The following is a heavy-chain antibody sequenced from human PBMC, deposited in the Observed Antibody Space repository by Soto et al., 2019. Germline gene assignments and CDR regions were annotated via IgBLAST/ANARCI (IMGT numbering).Heavy chain of an antibody. J-gene: IGHJ4*02. V-gene: IGHV3-21*01. CDR1: GFTFSTYG. D-gene: IGHD5-12*01. Sequence: GGSLRLSCAGSGFTFSTYGMSWVRQAPGKGLEWVSSITSGSDYIYYADSVKGRFTISRDNAKNSLYLQMNSLTAEDTAVYYCARVDGYTYPNDYWGQGTLVTVSS. CDR2: ITSGSDYI. CDR3: ARVDGYTYPNDY.